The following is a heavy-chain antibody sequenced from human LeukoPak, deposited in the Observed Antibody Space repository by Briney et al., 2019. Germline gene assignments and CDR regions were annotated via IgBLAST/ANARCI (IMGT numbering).Heavy chain of an antibody. D-gene: IGHD1-1*01. CDR2: ITLTGSRT. CDR1: GFSFSSYA. J-gene: IGHJ4*02. V-gene: IGHV3-23*01. CDR3: AKGKAEAYPYNFDN. Sequence: GGSLRLSCAASGFSFSSYAMSWVRQAPGKGLEWVATITLTGSRTYFPDSVRGRFTLSRDNSKSMLYLQMNSLRAEDTALYYCAKGKAEAYPYNFDNWGQGILVTVSS.